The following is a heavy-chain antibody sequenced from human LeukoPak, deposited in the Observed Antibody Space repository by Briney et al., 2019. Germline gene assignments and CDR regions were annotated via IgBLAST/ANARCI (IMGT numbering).Heavy chain of an antibody. CDR1: GGAFSSYA. Sequence: SVKVSCKASGGAFSSYAISWVRQAPGQGLEWMGRIIPIFGTANYAQKFQGRVTITTDESTSTAYMELSSLRSEDTAVYYCARDPDPWGPFDIWGQGTMVTVSS. V-gene: IGHV1-69*05. J-gene: IGHJ3*02. CDR3: ARDPDPWGPFDI. D-gene: IGHD3-16*01. CDR2: IIPIFGTA.